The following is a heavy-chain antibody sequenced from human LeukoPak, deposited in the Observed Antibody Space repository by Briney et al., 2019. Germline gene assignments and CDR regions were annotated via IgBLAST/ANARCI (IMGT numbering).Heavy chain of an antibody. J-gene: IGHJ4*02. CDR3: AKSMEMATIRGSDY. V-gene: IGHV3-33*06. CDR2: IWYDGSNK. D-gene: IGHD5-24*01. CDR1: GFSVSNYY. Sequence: GGSLRLSCAGSGFSVSNYYMNWVRQAPGKGLEWVAVIWYDGSNKYYADSVRGRFTISRDNSKNTLYLQMNSLRAEDTAVYYCAKSMEMATIRGSDYWGQGTLVTVSS.